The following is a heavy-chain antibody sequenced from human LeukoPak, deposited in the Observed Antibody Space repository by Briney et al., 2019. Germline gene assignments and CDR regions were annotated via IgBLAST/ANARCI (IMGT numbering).Heavy chain of an antibody. CDR1: GYTFTSYY. D-gene: IGHD3-9*01. CDR2: INPSGGST. V-gene: IGHV1-46*01. Sequence: ASVKVSCKASGYTFTSYYMHWVRQAPGQGLEWMGIINPSGGSTSYAQKFQGRVTMTRDTSTSTVYMELSSLRSEDTALYYCARAPLNYDILTGCDYWGQGTLVTVSS. CDR3: ARAPLNYDILTGCDY. J-gene: IGHJ4*02.